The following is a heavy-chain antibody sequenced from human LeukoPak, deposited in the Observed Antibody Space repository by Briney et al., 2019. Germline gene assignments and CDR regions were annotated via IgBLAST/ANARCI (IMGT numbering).Heavy chain of an antibody. CDR3: ARDQLAYSGYDTLFDY. J-gene: IGHJ4*02. D-gene: IGHD5-12*01. CDR1: GFKFSDYY. CDR2: ISYDGSNK. V-gene: IGHV3-30*03. Sequence: GGSLRLSCAASGFKFSDYYMSWIRQAPGKGLEWVAVISYDGSNKYYAESVKGRFTISRDNSKNTLYLQLNSLRPDDTAVYYCARDQLAYSGYDTLFDYWGQGTLVTVSS.